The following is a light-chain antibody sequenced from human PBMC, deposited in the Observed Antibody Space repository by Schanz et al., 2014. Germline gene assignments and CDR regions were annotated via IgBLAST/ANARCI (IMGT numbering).Light chain of an antibody. V-gene: IGLV2-23*02. Sequence: QSALTQPASVSGSPGQSITISCTGTSSDVGGYNYVSWYQQHPGTAPKLLIYEVNRRPSGISDRFSGSKSANTASLTISGLQPEDEADYFCSSYSDITTLVFGGGTKLTVL. CDR1: SSDVGGYNY. CDR2: EVN. J-gene: IGLJ3*02. CDR3: SSYSDITTLV.